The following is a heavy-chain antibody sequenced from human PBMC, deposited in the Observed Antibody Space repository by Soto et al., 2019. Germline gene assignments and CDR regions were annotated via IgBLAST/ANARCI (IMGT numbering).Heavy chain of an antibody. V-gene: IGHV4-31*03. CDR2: IYYSGST. CDR3: VGWSFWSGYSIDP. Sequence: QVQLQESGPGLVKPSQTLSLTCTVSGGSISSGGYYWSWIRQHPGKGLEWIGYIYYSGSTYYNPSPKSRVTISVDTSKNQFSLKLSSVTAADTAVYYCVGWSFWSGYSIDPWGQGTLVTVSS. CDR1: GGSISSGGYY. D-gene: IGHD3-3*01. J-gene: IGHJ5*02.